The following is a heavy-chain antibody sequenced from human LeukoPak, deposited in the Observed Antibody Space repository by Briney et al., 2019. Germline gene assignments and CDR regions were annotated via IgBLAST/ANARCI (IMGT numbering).Heavy chain of an antibody. CDR2: IYHSGST. CDR3: ARDASGSYSSGY. J-gene: IGHJ4*02. CDR1: GYSISSGYY. D-gene: IGHD1-26*01. V-gene: IGHV4-38-2*02. Sequence: SETLSLTCTVSGYSISSGYYWGWIRQPPGKGLEWIGSIYHSGSTYYNPPLKSRVTISVDTSKNQFSLKLSSVTAADTAVYYCARDASGSYSSGYWGQGTLVTVSS.